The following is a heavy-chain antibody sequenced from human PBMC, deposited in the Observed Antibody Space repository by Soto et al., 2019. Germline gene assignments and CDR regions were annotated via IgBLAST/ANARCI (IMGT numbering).Heavy chain of an antibody. V-gene: IGHV3-72*01. CDR3: VRGRYSSGWFLDY. D-gene: IGHD6-19*01. CDR2: TRNKANSYTT. CDR1: GFTFRDPY. J-gene: IGHJ4*02. Sequence: PGGSPSLSCAAPGFTFRDPYIDWVRPAPGKGLEWVGRTRNKANSYTTEYAASVKGRFTISRDDSEDSLYLQMNSLKTEDTAMYYCVRGRYSSGWFLDYWGQGTLVTVSS.